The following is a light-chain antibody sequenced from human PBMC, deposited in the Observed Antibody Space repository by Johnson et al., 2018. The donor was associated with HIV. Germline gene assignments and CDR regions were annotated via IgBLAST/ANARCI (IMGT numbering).Light chain of an antibody. V-gene: IGLV1-51*01. CDR2: DNN. Sequence: QSVLTQPPSVSVAPGQKVTISCSGSNSNIGNNYVSWYQQLPGTAPKLLIYDNNKRPSGIPDRFSGSKSGTSATLGITGLQTGDEANDYCGTWDSSLSGVFGPGTKVTVL. CDR3: GTWDSSLSGV. J-gene: IGLJ1*01. CDR1: NSNIGNNY.